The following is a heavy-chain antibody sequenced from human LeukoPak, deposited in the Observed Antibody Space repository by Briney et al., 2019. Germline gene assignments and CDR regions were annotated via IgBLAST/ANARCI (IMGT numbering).Heavy chain of an antibody. CDR2: ISGGGST. Sequence: GGSLRLSCAASGFTVSSNYMSWVRQAPRKGLEWVSVISGGGSTYYADSVKGRFTISRDNSKNTLYLQMNSLRAEDTAVYYCARLFLGLFRATVTTVNDYWGQGTLVTVSS. CDR3: ARLFLGLFRATVTTVNDY. V-gene: IGHV3-66*04. D-gene: IGHD4-17*01. CDR1: GFTVSSNY. J-gene: IGHJ4*02.